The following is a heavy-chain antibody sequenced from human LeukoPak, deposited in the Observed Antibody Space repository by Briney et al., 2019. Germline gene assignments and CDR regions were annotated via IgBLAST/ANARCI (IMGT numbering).Heavy chain of an antibody. CDR3: ARGNKYYDILTGYYYYYMDV. Sequence: SETLSLTCTVSGGSISSYYWSWIRQPPGKGLKGIGNIYYIGSTNYNPSLMIRVTISVDTSKNQFSLKLSSVTAADTAVYYCARGNKYYDILTGYYYYYMDVWGKGTTVTVSS. CDR2: IYYIGST. V-gene: IGHV4-59*01. J-gene: IGHJ6*03. CDR1: GGSISSYY. D-gene: IGHD3-9*01.